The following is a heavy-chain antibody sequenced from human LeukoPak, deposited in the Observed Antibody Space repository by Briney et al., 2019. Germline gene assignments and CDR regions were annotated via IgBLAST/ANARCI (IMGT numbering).Heavy chain of an antibody. D-gene: IGHD3-22*01. V-gene: IGHV3-53*01. J-gene: IGHJ4*02. Sequence: GGSLRLSCAASGFTVSSNYMSWVRRAPGKGLEWVSVIYSGGSTYYADSVKGRFTISRDNSKNTLYLQMNSLRAEDTAVYYCARAGYYYDSSGYYYVDYWGQGTLVTVSS. CDR1: GFTVSSNY. CDR3: ARAGYYYDSSGYYYVDY. CDR2: IYSGGST.